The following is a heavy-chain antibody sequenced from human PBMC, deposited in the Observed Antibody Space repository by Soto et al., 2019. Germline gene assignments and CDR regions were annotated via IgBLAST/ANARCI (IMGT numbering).Heavy chain of an antibody. CDR1: GFSFSDYY. CDR2: ISTSSRYT. CDR3: ASRDGDYFDY. D-gene: IGHD3-10*01. J-gene: IGHJ4*02. Sequence: GGSLRLSFSASGFSFSDYYMSWVRQAPGKGLEWVSYISTSSRYTNYADSVKGRFTISRDNSKNTLYLQMNTLRAEDTAVYYCASRDGDYFDYWGQGTLVTVSS. V-gene: IGHV3-11*03.